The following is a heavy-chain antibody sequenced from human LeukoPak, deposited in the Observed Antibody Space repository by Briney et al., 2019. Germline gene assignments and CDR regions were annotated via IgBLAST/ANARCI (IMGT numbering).Heavy chain of an antibody. CDR3: ARSVVVNCFDY. V-gene: IGHV4-59*12. CDR1: GGSISSYY. J-gene: IGHJ4*02. D-gene: IGHD2-21*01. CDR2: IYYSGST. Sequence: SETLSLTCTVSGGSISSYYWSWIRQPPGKGLEWIGYIYYSGSTNYNPSLKSRVTISVDTSKNQFSLKLSSVTAADTAVYYCARSVVVNCFDYWGQGTLVTVSS.